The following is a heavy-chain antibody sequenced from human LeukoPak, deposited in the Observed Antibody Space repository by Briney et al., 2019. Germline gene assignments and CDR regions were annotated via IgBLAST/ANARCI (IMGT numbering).Heavy chain of an antibody. V-gene: IGHV3-30*18. Sequence: GRSLRLSCAASAFIFNDFAMHWIRQAPGKGLEWVAVMSYDGNNQYYADSVKGRFTISRDDSKDTLYLQMNSLRTEDTAVYFCAKAYYDSSGHDAFDVWGQGTMVTVSS. CDR2: MSYDGNNQ. D-gene: IGHD3-22*01. CDR1: AFIFNDFA. J-gene: IGHJ3*01. CDR3: AKAYYDSSGHDAFDV.